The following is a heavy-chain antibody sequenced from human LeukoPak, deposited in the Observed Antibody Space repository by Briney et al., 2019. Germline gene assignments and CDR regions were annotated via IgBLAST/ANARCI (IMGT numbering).Heavy chain of an antibody. CDR3: ARCSPGDSSNFYAVLQY. Sequence: SVTVSFKGSGGTFINYGVSGVGLTPGEGGGGLGGINPGFGKNNYTQKFQAKVTMTADKSTNTAYLEISSLTSDDTAVYYCARCSPGDSSNFYAVLQYWGQGTQVTVST. CDR1: GGTFINYG. CDR2: INPGFGKN. J-gene: IGHJ4*02. V-gene: IGHV1-69*06. D-gene: IGHD3-22*01.